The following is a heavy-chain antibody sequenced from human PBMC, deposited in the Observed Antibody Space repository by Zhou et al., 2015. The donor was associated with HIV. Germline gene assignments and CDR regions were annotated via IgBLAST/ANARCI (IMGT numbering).Heavy chain of an antibody. Sequence: QVQLVQSGAEVKKPGASVKVSCKASGYTFTGFSGYYMHWVRQAPGQGLEWMGWINPNSGGTNYAQKFQGRVTITRDTSASTTYMELNSLRSEDTAVYYCARPEGTSSSWYYQGMDVWGQGTTVTVSS. CDR1: GYTFTGFSGYY. D-gene: IGHD6-6*01. J-gene: IGHJ6*02. CDR3: ARPEGTSSSWYYQGMDV. V-gene: IGHV1-2*02. CDR2: INPNSGGT.